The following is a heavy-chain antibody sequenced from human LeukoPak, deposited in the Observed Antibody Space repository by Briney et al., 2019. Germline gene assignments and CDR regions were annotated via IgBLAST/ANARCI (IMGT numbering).Heavy chain of an antibody. CDR3: AKGYCASSTCYARFDT. CDR1: GFTFSSYA. V-gene: IGHV3-23*01. Sequence: QPGGSLRLSCAASGFTFSSYAMRWVRQAPGKGGEWGSAISGSGSTSPSAPSVTGRFIISRDNSKTTLYLQMNRLRAEDTAVYYCAKGYCASSTCYARFDTWGQGTLVTVSS. J-gene: IGHJ4*02. CDR2: ISGSGSTS. D-gene: IGHD2-2*01.